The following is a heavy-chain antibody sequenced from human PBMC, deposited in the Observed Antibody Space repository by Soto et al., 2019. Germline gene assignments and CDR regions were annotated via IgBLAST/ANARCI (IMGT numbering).Heavy chain of an antibody. CDR1: GFTFSTSS. Sequence: EVQLLESGGGLVQPGGSLRLSCAASGFTFSTSSMSWVRQAPGKGLEWVSAISGDSGAIYYADSVKGRFTISRDNSRDTLYLQMNSMRAEDTALYFCARGGRFTFGFDYWGQGTLISFSS. CDR2: ISGDSGAI. J-gene: IGHJ4*02. CDR3: ARGGRFTFGFDY. V-gene: IGHV3-23*01. D-gene: IGHD3-16*01.